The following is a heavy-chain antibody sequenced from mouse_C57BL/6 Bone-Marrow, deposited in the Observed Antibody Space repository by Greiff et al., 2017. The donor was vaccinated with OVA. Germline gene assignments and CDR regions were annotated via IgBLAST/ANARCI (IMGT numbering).Heavy chain of an antibody. CDR3: ARGFYYYGSSYWYFDV. CDR1: GYTFTTYP. V-gene: IGHV1-47*01. J-gene: IGHJ1*03. Sequence: VQLQESGAELVKPGASVKMSCKASGYTFTTYPIEWMKQNHGKSLEWIGNFHPYNDDTKYNEKLKGKATLTVEKSSSTVYLELSRLTSDDSAVYYCARGFYYYGSSYWYFDVWGTGTTVTVSS. CDR2: FHPYNDDT. D-gene: IGHD1-1*01.